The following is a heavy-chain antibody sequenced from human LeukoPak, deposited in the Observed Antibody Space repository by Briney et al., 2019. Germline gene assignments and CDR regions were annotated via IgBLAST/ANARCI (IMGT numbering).Heavy chain of an antibody. CDR3: ATGYSSTWYYFEY. Sequence: SETLSLTCTVSGDSISSYYWSWIRQPPGKGLEWIGYIYHSGSTNYNPSLKSRVTISADTSKHQFSLKLASVTAADTPVYFCATGYSSTWYYFEYCGDRKLLTVSS. J-gene: IGHJ4*03. CDR2: IYHSGST. CDR1: GDSISSYY. D-gene: IGHD6-13*01. V-gene: IGHV4-59*01.